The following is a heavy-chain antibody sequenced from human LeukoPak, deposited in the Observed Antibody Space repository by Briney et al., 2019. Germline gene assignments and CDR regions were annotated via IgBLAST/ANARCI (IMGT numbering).Heavy chain of an antibody. J-gene: IGHJ5*02. D-gene: IGHD4-17*01. V-gene: IGHV3-53*01. Sequence: GGSLRLSCAASGFTVSSNYMSWVRQAPGKGLEWVPVIYSGGSTYYADSVKGRFTISRDNSKNTLYLQMNSLRAEDTAVYYCARGYKVTTRTSRLNWFDPWGQGTLVTVSS. CDR1: GFTVSSNY. CDR3: ARGYKVTTRTSRLNWFDP. CDR2: IYSGGST.